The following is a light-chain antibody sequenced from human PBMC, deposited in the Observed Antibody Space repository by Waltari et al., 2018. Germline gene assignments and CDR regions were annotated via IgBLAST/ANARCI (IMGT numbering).Light chain of an antibody. J-gene: IGLJ2*01. CDR2: EDN. V-gene: IGLV6-57*03. CDR1: SGHIATNY. Sequence: FMLTQPHSVSESPGKTVTISCTRSSGHIATNYVQWYQPRPGSAPTKVIYEDNQRPSGVPDRFSGSIDSSSNSASLIISGLKAEDEADYYCQSFDSSHVVFGGGTKLTVL. CDR3: QSFDSSHVV.